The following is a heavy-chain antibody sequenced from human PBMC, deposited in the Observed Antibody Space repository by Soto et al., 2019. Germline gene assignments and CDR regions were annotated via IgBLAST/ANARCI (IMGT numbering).Heavy chain of an antibody. CDR2: ISYDGSNK. V-gene: IGHV3-30-3*01. CDR1: GFTFSSYA. Sequence: AGGSLRLSCAASGFTFSSYAMHWVRQAPGKGLEWVAVISYDGSNKYYADSVMGRFTISRDNSKNTLYLQMNSLRAEDTAVYYCAREDSSGYNWFDPWGQGTLVTVSS. CDR3: AREDSSGYNWFDP. D-gene: IGHD3-22*01. J-gene: IGHJ5*02.